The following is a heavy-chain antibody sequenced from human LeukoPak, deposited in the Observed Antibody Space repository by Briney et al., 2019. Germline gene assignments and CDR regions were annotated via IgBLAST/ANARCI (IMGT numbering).Heavy chain of an antibody. CDR3: ARSPYYDSSGYYSDY. D-gene: IGHD3-22*01. J-gene: IGHJ4*02. CDR2: ISSSSSYI. V-gene: IGHV3-21*01. Sequence: PGGSLRLSCAASGFTFSSYSMNWVRQTPGKGLEWVSSISSSSSYIYYADSVKGRFTISRDNAKNSLYLQMNSLRAEDTAVYYCARSPYYDSSGYYSDYWGQGTLVTVSS. CDR1: GFTFSSYS.